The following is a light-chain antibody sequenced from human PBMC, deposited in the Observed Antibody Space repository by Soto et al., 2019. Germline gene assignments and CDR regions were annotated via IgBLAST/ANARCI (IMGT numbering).Light chain of an antibody. CDR2: DAS. V-gene: IGKV1-5*01. CDR1: QSISSW. CDR3: QQYQWT. J-gene: IGKJ1*01. Sequence: DIQMTQSPSTLSASVGDRVTITCRASQSISSWLAWYQQKPGKAPKLLIYDASSLESGGPSRFSGSGSGTEFTITTSRLQPDDFATDYCQQYQWTLGQGTKVEIK.